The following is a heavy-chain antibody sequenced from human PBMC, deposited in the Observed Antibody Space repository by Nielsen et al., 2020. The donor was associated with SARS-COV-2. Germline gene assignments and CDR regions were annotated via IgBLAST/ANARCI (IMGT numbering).Heavy chain of an antibody. Sequence: GESLKISCAASGFIFNDYYMSWIRQAPGKGLEWVGNIKLDGSEKYYVDSVKGRFTISRDNARNTLYLQMNSLRVEDTAVYYCARVGFYGDPEYLDYWGPGTLVTVSS. D-gene: IGHD4-17*01. CDR2: IKLDGSEK. J-gene: IGHJ4*02. V-gene: IGHV3-7*01. CDR3: ARVGFYGDPEYLDY. CDR1: GFIFNDYY.